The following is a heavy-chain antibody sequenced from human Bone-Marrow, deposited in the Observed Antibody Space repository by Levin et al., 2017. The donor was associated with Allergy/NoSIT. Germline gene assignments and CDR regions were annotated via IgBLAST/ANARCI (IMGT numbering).Heavy chain of an antibody. J-gene: IGHJ4*02. Sequence: GGSLRLSCAASGFTFSSYAMSWVRQAPGKGLEWVSSISGSGTITHYAESVKGRFTISRDISKNMLHLQMNSLRAEDTAIYFCAKEGLAVAGYYFDSGGQGTLVTVSS. V-gene: IGHV3-23*01. D-gene: IGHD6-19*01. CDR1: GFTFSSYA. CDR3: AKEGLAVAGYYFDS. CDR2: ISGSGTIT.